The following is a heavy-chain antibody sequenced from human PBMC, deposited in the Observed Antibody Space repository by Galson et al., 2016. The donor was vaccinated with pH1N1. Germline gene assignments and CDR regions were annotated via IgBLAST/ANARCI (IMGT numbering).Heavy chain of an antibody. CDR3: TRALGRLRES. V-gene: IGHV1-46*01. CDR1: GYTFTNYY. J-gene: IGHJ4*02. CDR2: IDPSGGGT. Sequence: SVKVSCKAAGYTFTNYYFHWVRQAPGRGLEWMGVIDPSGGGTTYAQKFQARVTMTRDTSTTTGYLDLSSLKSDDTAVYYCTRALGRLRESGGQGTLVTVSS. D-gene: IGHD1-26*01.